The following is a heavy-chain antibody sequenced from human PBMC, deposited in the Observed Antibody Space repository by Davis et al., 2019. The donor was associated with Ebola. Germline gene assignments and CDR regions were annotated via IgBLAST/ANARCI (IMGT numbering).Heavy chain of an antibody. J-gene: IGHJ4*02. D-gene: IGHD4-17*01. V-gene: IGHV3-30*18. CDR3: AKAYGDYVPFYFDY. CDR2: ISYDGSNK. CDR1: GFTFSSYG. Sequence: SCAASGFTFSSYGMHWVRQAPGKGLEWVAVISYDGSNKYYADSVKGRFTISRDNSKNTLYLQMDSLRAEETAVYYCAKAYGDYVPFYFDYWGQGTQVTVSS.